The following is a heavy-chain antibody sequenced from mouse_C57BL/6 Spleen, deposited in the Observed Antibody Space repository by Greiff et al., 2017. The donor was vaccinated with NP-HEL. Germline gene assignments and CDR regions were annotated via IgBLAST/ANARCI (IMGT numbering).Heavy chain of an antibody. Sequence: VQLQQPGAELVRPGSSVKLSCKASGYTFTSYWMHWVKQRPIQGLEWIGNIDPSDSETHYNQKFKDKATLTVDKSSSTAYMQLSSLTSEDSAVYYCAREDYYGSSYGWFAYWGQGTLVTVSA. CDR1: GYTFTSYW. D-gene: IGHD1-1*01. V-gene: IGHV1-52*01. J-gene: IGHJ3*01. CDR2: IDPSDSET. CDR3: AREDYYGSSYGWFAY.